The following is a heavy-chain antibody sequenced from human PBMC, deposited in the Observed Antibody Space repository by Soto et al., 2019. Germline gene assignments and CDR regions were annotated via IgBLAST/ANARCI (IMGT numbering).Heavy chain of an antibody. V-gene: IGHV3-48*02. CDR1: GFTFSNYN. Sequence: EVQLVDSGGGLVQPGGSRKLSCEASGFTFSNYNMNWVRQAPGKGLEWLAYISTTRTTIYYADSVKGRFTIARDNVKSSLYLYMNSLRDEDTAVYYCARDRVGLDYWGQGTLVTVSS. CDR2: ISTTRTTI. D-gene: IGHD3-16*01. J-gene: IGHJ4*02. CDR3: ARDRVGLDY.